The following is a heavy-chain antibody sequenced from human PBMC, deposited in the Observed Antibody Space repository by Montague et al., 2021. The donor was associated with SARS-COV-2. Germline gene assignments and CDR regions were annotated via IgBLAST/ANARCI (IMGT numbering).Heavy chain of an antibody. D-gene: IGHD5-18*01. CDR3: ARPGSGYSYGSGAFDY. CDR1: GGSISNSIYY. Sequence: SETLSLTCTVSGGSISNSIYYWDWIRQPPGEGLEWIGSIYYTENTXYNPSLKSRVTISIDTSKNQFSLKLSSVTAADTAVYYCARPGSGYSYGSGAFDYWVQGTLVTVSS. V-gene: IGHV4-39*01. J-gene: IGHJ4*02. CDR2: IYYTENT.